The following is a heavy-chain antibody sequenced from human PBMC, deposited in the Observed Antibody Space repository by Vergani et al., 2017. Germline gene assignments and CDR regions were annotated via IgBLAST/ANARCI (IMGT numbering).Heavy chain of an antibody. CDR2: IYSTGST. CDR1: GDSISSGVYY. CDR3: ARMGGYDEGDAFRIGYFDS. V-gene: IGHV4-31*03. D-gene: IGHD3-22*01. Sequence: QVQLQESGPGLVKPSQTLSLICSVSGDSISSGVYYWNWIRQHPGKGLEWIGYIYSTGSTHHNPSLRRRINMSVDTSKNQFSLKLNSVTAADTAMYYCARMGGYDEGDAFRIGYFDSWGPGSLVTVSS. J-gene: IGHJ4*02.